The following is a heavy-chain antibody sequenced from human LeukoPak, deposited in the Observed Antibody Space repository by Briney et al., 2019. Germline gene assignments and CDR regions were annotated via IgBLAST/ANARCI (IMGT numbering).Heavy chain of an antibody. CDR2: ISYDGSNK. D-gene: IGHD3-22*01. V-gene: IGHV3-30*04. CDR3: ARESDYYDSSGYYLRANFDY. CDR1: GFTFSSYA. Sequence: GGSLRLSCAASGFTFSSYAMHWVRQAPGKGLEWVAVISYDGSNKYYADSVKGRFTISRDNSKNMLYLQMNSLRAEDTAVYYCARESDYYDSSGYYLRANFDYWGQGTLVTVSS. J-gene: IGHJ4*02.